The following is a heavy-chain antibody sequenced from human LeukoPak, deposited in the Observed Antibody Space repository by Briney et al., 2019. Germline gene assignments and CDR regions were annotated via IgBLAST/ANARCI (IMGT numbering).Heavy chain of an antibody. CDR2: IRYHGSNK. CDR3: ARDGYSSSWKNWFDP. V-gene: IGHV3-30*02. Sequence: GGSLRLSCAASGFTFSNYGMHWVRQAPGKGLEWVAFIRYHGSNKYYADSVKGRFTISRDNSKNTLYLQMNSLRAEDTAVYYCARDGYSSSWKNWFDPWGQGTLVTVSS. J-gene: IGHJ5*02. D-gene: IGHD6-13*01. CDR1: GFTFSNYG.